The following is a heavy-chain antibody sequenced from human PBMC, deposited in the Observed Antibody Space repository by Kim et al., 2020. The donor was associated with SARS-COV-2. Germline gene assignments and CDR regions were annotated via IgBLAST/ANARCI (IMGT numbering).Heavy chain of an antibody. Sequence: TYNPSRKRRVTMSVDTSKNQVSLKLRSVTAADTAVYFCARRGASMPVIDYWGQGTLVIVSS. CDR3: ARRGASMPVIDY. D-gene: IGHD2-2*01. V-gene: IGHV4-34*01. J-gene: IGHJ4*02.